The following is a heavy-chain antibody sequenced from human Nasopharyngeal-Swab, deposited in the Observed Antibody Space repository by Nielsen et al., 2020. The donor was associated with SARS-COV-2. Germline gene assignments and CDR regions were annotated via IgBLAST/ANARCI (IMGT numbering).Heavy chain of an antibody. Sequence: SLKISCAASGFNFSRYAIHWVRQAPGKGLEWVTFISHEGSKKADKDSVKGRLTISRDNSKSTVYLQMNSLRVEDTAVYYCAKDSRYLDWEGMDVWGQGITVTVSS. V-gene: IGHV3-30*18. J-gene: IGHJ6*02. CDR3: AKDSRYLDWEGMDV. CDR1: GFNFSRYA. CDR2: ISHEGSKK. D-gene: IGHD3-9*01.